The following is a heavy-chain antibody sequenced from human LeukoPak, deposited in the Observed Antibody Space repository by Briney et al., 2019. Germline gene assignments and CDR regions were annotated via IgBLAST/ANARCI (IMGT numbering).Heavy chain of an antibody. D-gene: IGHD5-18*01. CDR1: GGSISSYY. CDR2: IYYSGST. J-gene: IGHJ4*02. Sequence: SETLSLTCTVSGGSISSYYWSWIRQPPGKGLEWIGYIYYSGSTNYNPSLKSRVTISVDTSKNQFSLKLSSVTAADTAVYYCARRPSANTAMGVAFDYWGQGTLVTVSS. CDR3: ARRPSANTAMGVAFDY. V-gene: IGHV4-59*08.